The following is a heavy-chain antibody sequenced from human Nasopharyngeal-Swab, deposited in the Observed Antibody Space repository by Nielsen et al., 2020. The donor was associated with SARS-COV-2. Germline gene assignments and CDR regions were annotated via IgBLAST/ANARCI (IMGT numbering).Heavy chain of an antibody. D-gene: IGHD5-18*01. CDR2: IYPSGST. CDR1: DDSFTSHH. V-gene: IGHV4-4*07. J-gene: IGHJ4*02. Sequence: SETLSLTCTVSDDSFTSHHWSWIRQPAGKGLEWIGRIYPSGSTNYNPSLESRVTISVDTSKNQFSLNLRSVTAADTAVYYCARDVEEWLVVPSLSFDHWGQGTLVTVSS. CDR3: ARDVEEWLVVPSLSFDH.